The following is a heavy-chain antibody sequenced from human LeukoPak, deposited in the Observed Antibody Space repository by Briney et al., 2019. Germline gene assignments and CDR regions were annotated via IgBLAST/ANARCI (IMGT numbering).Heavy chain of an antibody. J-gene: IGHJ6*03. CDR2: IRYDGSNK. V-gene: IGHV3-30*02. D-gene: IGHD3-9*01. Sequence: GGSLRLSCAASGFTFSTYGMHWVRQAPGKGLEWVAFIRYDGSNKYYADSVKGRFTISRDNAKNSLYPQMNSLRAEDTVVYYCARDRDGYDILTGHYYYYMDVWGKGTTVTISS. CDR3: ARDRDGYDILTGHYYYYMDV. CDR1: GFTFSTYG.